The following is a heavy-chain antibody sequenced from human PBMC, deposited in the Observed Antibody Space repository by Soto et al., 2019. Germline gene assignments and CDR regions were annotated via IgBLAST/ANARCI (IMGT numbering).Heavy chain of an antibody. D-gene: IGHD3-22*01. Sequence: QLQLQESGSGLVKPSQTLSLTCAVSGGSISSGGYSWSWIRQPPGKGLEWIGYIYHSGSTYYNPSLTCRVTIAVDTSKRHFCLKLRSVTAADTAVYYWARGGVDYYDSSGYYFSPYYFDSWGQGTLVTVSS. J-gene: IGHJ4*02. CDR2: IYHSGST. CDR1: GGSISSGGYS. V-gene: IGHV4-30-2*01. CDR3: ARGGVDYYDSSGYYFSPYYFDS.